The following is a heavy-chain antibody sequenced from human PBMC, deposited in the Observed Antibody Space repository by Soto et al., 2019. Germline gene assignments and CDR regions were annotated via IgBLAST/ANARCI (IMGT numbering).Heavy chain of an antibody. CDR3: NTDPVTMIVVVPSSG. V-gene: IGHV3-15*07. CDR2: IKSKTDGGTT. Sequence: GGSLRLSCAASGFSFSNAWMNWVRQAPGKGLEWVGRIKSKTDGGTTDYAAPVKGRFTISRDDSKNTLYLQMNSLKTEDTAVYYCNTDPVTMIVVVPSSGWGQGTLVTVSS. J-gene: IGHJ4*02. CDR1: GFSFSNAW. D-gene: IGHD3-22*01.